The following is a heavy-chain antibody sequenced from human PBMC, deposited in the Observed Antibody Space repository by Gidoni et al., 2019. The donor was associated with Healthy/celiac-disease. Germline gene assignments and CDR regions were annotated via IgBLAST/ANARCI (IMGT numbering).Heavy chain of an antibody. CDR2: IYDSGST. Sequence: QLQLQESGPGLVKPSETLSLTCTVAGSSISSSRYYWGWIRQPPGKGLEWLGSIYDSGSTYYNPSLKSRVTISVDTSKNQFSLKLSSVTAADTAVYYCATRDGYNYVDYWGQGTLVTVSS. CDR3: ATRDGYNYVDY. V-gene: IGHV4-39*01. D-gene: IGHD5-12*01. J-gene: IGHJ4*02. CDR1: GSSISSSRYY.